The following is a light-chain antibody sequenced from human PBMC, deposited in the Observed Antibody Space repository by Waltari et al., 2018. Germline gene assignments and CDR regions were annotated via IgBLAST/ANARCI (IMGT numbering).Light chain of an antibody. V-gene: IGLV2-23*02. CDR2: EVI. CDR1: TSDVGNYDL. J-gene: IGLJ1*01. Sequence: QSALPPPASVSGTPGQSITIPCHGTTSDVGNYDLVPWYQQHPGKAPKLLICEVIKRPSGVSSRFSGSKSGNTASLTISGLQAEDEADYYCCSYAGRDTYVFGSGTKVTVL. CDR3: CSYAGRDTYV.